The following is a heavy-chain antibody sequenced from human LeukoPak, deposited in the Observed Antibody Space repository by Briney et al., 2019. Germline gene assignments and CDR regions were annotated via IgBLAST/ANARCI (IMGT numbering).Heavy chain of an antibody. CDR2: ISSSISTT. D-gene: IGHD2-21*01. J-gene: IGHJ4*02. Sequence: PGGSLRLSCAASGFTFCSYSMNWVRQAPGKGLEWVSYISSSISTTDYTDSVRGRFTISRDNAENSLYLQMNSLRDEDTAVYYCARSNSFDYWGQGTLVTVSS. CDR1: GFTFCSYS. V-gene: IGHV3-48*02. CDR3: ARSNSFDY.